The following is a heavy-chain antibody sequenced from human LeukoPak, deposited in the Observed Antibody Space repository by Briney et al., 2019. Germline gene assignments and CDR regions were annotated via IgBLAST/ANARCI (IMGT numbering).Heavy chain of an antibody. CDR2: IYTSGST. CDR1: GNSFGDYY. J-gene: IGHJ5*02. D-gene: IGHD4-17*01. CDR3: TRDTGTTGEVKFDP. V-gene: IGHV4-4*07. Sequence: PSETLSLTCTVSGNSFGDYYWSWIRQPAGKGLEWIGRIYTSGSTTYNPSLKSRVTMSVDTSKSQFTLNLMSVTAADTAVYYCTRDTGTTGEVKFDPWGQGTLVTVSS.